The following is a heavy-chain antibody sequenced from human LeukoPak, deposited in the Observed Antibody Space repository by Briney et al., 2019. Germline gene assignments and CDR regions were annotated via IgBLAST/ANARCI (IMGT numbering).Heavy chain of an antibody. V-gene: IGHV1-2*02. CDR3: ARRLLWFGEPHYYGMDV. CDR2: INPNSGGT. D-gene: IGHD3-10*01. Sequence: GASVKVSCKASGYTFTGYYIHWVRQAPGQGLEWMGWINPNSGGTNYAQKFQGRVTMTRDTSIRTAYMELSRLRSDDTAVYYCARRLLWFGEPHYYGMDVWGQGTTVTVSS. CDR1: GYTFTGYY. J-gene: IGHJ6*02.